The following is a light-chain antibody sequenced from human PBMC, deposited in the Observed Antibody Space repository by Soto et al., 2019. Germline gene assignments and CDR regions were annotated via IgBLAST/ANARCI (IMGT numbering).Light chain of an antibody. V-gene: IGLV2-8*01. CDR3: SSNGGSYSDVV. Sequence: QSALTQPPSASGSPGQSVTIYCTGNSSDIGGNNYVSWYQQHPGKAPKLMIYEVTKRPSGVPDRFSGSMSGSTASLTVSGLQSEDEADYYGSSNGGSYSDVVFGGGTKLTVL. J-gene: IGLJ2*01. CDR2: EVT. CDR1: SSDIGGNNY.